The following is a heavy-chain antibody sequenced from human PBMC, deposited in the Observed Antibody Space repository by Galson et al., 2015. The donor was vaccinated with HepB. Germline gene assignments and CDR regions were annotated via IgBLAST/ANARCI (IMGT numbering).Heavy chain of an antibody. V-gene: IGHV5-10-1*01. D-gene: IGHD3-9*01. CDR1: GYSFTSYW. Sequence: QSGAEVKKPGESLRISCTGSGYSFTSYWISWVRQMPGKGLEWMGRIDPSDSYTNYSPSFQGHVTISAYKSISTAYLQWSSLKASDTAMYYCATYAPYYDILTGQIDAFDIWGQGTMVTVSS. CDR3: ATYAPYYDILTGQIDAFDI. CDR2: IDPSDSYT. J-gene: IGHJ3*02.